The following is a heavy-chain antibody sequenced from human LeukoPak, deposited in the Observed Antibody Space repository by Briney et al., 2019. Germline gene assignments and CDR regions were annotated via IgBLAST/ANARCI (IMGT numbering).Heavy chain of an antibody. J-gene: IGHJ3*02. CDR1: GFTFSDYY. CDR2: ISSTSIYT. Sequence: PGGSLRLSCAASGFTFSDYYMSWIRQAPGKGLEWVSDISSTSIYTNYADSVKGRFTISRDNAKNSLYLQMNSLRAEDTAVYYCARGTILEPFDIWGQGTMVTVSS. CDR3: ARGTILEPFDI. V-gene: IGHV3-11*05. D-gene: IGHD3-3*01.